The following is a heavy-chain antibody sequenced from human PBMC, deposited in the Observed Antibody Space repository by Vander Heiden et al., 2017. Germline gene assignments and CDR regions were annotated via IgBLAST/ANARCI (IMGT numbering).Heavy chain of an antibody. CDR1: GVSINNYY. J-gene: IGHJ4*02. D-gene: IGHD3-10*01. CDR3: ARGSYLDD. CDR2: VYSNGVT. V-gene: IGHV4-4*07. Sequence: QVQLQESGPGLAKSSETLSLMCNVTGVSINNYYFSWIRRAAGKGLEWIGRVYSNGVTNYNPSLRTRVTMSADLSKNQVSLSLTSVTAADTAVYFCARGSYLDDWGQGTLVTVSS.